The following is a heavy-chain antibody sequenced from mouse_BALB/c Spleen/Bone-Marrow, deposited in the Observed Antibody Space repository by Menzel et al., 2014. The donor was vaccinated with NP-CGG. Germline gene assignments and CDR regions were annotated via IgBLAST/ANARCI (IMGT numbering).Heavy chain of an antibody. D-gene: IGHD2-12*01. J-gene: IGHJ4*01. CDR2: INSNGGST. CDR1: GFTFSSYY. CDR3: ARLGNDDAMDY. Sequence: EVQRVESGGGLVKLGGSLKLSCAASGFTFSSYYMSRVRQTPEKRLELVAAINSNGGSTYYPDTVKGRFTISRDNAKNTLYLQMSSLKSEDTALYYCARLGNDDAMDYWGQGTSVTVSS. V-gene: IGHV5-6-2*01.